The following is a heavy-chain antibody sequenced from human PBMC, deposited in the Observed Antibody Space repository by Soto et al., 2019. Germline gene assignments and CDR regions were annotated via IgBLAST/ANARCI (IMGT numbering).Heavy chain of an antibody. Sequence: GESLKISCKGSGYSFTSYWISWVRQMPGKGLEWMGRIDPSDSYTNYSPSFQGHVTISADKSISTAYLQWSSLKASDTAMYYCASRGDYVWGSYRYTDYWGQGTLVTVST. CDR3: ASRGDYVWGSYRYTDY. CDR2: IDPSDSYT. V-gene: IGHV5-10-1*01. D-gene: IGHD3-16*02. CDR1: GYSFTSYW. J-gene: IGHJ4*02.